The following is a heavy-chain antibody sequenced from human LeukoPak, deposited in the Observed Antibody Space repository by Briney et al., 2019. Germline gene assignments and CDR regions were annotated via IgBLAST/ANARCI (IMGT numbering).Heavy chain of an antibody. Sequence: PSETLSLTCAVYGGSFSGYYWSWIRQPPGKGLEWTGEINHSGSTNYNPSLKSRVTISVDTSKNQFSLKLSSVTAADTAVYYCARDRKQWPRGNWFDPWGQGTLVTVSS. CDR2: INHSGST. V-gene: IGHV4-34*01. D-gene: IGHD6-19*01. CDR3: ARDRKQWPRGNWFDP. J-gene: IGHJ5*02. CDR1: GGSFSGYY.